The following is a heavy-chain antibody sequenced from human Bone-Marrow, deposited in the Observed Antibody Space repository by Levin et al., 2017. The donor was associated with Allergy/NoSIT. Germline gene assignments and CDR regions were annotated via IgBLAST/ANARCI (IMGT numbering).Heavy chain of an antibody. V-gene: IGHV4-61*01. J-gene: IGHJ6*02. CDR1: GGSVSSGTYY. D-gene: IGHD5/OR15-5a*01. CDR2: INYRGVT. CDR3: ARNRIIVSGGNDYYYGMDV. Sequence: SETLSLTCAVSGGSVSSGTYYWSWIRRPPGKGLEWIGYINYRGVTKYNPSLKSRVTISVDTSKNEFSLKVTSVTAADTAVYYCARNRIIVSGGNDYYYGMDVWGQGTTVTVSS.